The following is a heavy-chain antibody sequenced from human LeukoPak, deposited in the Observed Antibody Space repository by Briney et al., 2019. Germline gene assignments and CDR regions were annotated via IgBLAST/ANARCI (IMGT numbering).Heavy chain of an antibody. Sequence: GGSLRLSCAASGFTFSRYAMYWVRQAPGKGLEWVSAIDRGGGSTYYADSVKGRFTISRDNFKNTLYLQMNSLRADDTASYYCVKSLASSWFNPFDIWGQGTTVTVSS. V-gene: IGHV3-23*01. CDR1: GFTFSRYA. J-gene: IGHJ3*02. D-gene: IGHD6-13*01. CDR3: VKSLASSWFNPFDI. CDR2: IDRGGGST.